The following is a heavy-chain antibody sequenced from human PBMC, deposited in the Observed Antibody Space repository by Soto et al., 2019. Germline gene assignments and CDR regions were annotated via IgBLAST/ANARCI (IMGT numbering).Heavy chain of an antibody. CDR3: ARLRDSSSHRGGNCFDP. Sequence: GESLKISCKGSGYNFAGYWIAWVRQMPGKGLELMGIIYPSDSDTRYRPSFQGQVTISADKSISSAYLQWSSLKASDTAMYYCARLRDSSSHRGGNCFDPCGQRTLVTFS. V-gene: IGHV5-51*01. CDR1: GYNFAGYW. J-gene: IGHJ5*02. CDR2: IYPSDSDT. D-gene: IGHD6-13*01.